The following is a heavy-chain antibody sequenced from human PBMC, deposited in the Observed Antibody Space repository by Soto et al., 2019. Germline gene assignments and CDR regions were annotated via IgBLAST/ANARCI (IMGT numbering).Heavy chain of an antibody. CDR2: ISGGSTTI. J-gene: IGHJ3*02. Sequence: GGSLRLSCAASGFTFSSYSMIWVRQAPGKGLEWVSYISGGSTTIYTADSVKGRFTISRDNAENSLYLQMDSLRDEDTAVYYCARTRTSSIAVAGYAFEIWGQRTMVIVSS. CDR1: GFTFSSYS. D-gene: IGHD6-19*01. CDR3: ARTRTSSIAVAGYAFEI. V-gene: IGHV3-48*02.